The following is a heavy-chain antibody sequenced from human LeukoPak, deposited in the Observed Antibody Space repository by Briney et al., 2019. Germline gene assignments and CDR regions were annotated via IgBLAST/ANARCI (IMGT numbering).Heavy chain of an antibody. CDR1: GGSISSSSYY. CDR3: ARDTSLGYCSSTSCYGVDY. Sequence: SETLSLTCTVSGGSISSSSYYWGWIRQPPGKGLEWIGSIYYSGSTYYNPSLKSRVTISVDTSKNQFSLKLSSVTAADTAVYYCARDTSLGYCSSTSCYGVDYWGQGTLVTVSS. V-gene: IGHV4-39*07. CDR2: IYYSGST. D-gene: IGHD2-2*01. J-gene: IGHJ4*02.